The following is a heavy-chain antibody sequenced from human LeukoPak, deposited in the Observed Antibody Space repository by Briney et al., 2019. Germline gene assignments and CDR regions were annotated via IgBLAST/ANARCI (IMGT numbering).Heavy chain of an antibody. CDR1: GFTFSSYA. CDR2: ISYDRSNK. J-gene: IGHJ4*02. D-gene: IGHD3-22*01. V-gene: IGHV3-30*04. Sequence: QSGGSLRLSCAASGFTFSSYAMHWVRQAPGKGLEWVAVISYDRSNKYYADSVKGRFTISRDNSKNTLYLQMNSLRAEDTAVYYCARDRATMILAFDYWGQGTLVTVSS. CDR3: ARDRATMILAFDY.